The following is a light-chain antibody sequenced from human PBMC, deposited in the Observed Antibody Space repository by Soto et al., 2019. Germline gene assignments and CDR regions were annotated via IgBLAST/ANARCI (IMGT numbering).Light chain of an antibody. Sequence: ENGFSQSPCALSVSPGERATLSCRASQSVGSDLAWYQQKPGQAPRLLIYGASSRATAIPDTFSGSGSGTDFTLTISRLEPEDFAVYYCQQYGSSPPWTFGQGTKVDIK. J-gene: IGKJ1*01. V-gene: IGKV3-20*01. CDR2: GAS. CDR1: QSVGSD. CDR3: QQYGSSPPWT.